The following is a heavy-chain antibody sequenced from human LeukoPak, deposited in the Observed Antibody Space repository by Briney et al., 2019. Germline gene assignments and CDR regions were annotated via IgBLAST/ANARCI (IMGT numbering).Heavy chain of an antibody. CDR1: GGSFSGYY. J-gene: IGHJ1*01. Sequence: PSETLSLTCAVYGGSFSGYYWSWIRQPPGKGLEWIGEINHSGSTNYNPSLKSRVTILVDTSKNQFSLKLSSVTAADTAVYYCARGPPHIVVVPAAQGYFQHWGQGTLVTVSS. CDR2: INHSGST. CDR3: ARGPPHIVVVPAAQGYFQH. D-gene: IGHD2-2*01. V-gene: IGHV4-34*01.